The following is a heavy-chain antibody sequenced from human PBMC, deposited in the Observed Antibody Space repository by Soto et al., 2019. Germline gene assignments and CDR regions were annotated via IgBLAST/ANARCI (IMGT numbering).Heavy chain of an antibody. CDR3: ARGTYDYVWGSYRPYCMDV. D-gene: IGHD3-16*02. CDR1: GFTFSSYA. V-gene: IGHV3-30-3*01. Sequence: QVQLVESGGGVVQPGRSLRLSCAASGFTFSSYAMHWVRQAPGKGLEWVAVISYDGSNKYYADSVKGRFTTSRDNSKHTLYLQMNSLRAEDTAVYYCARGTYDYVWGSYRPYCMDVGGQGTTVTVSS. J-gene: IGHJ6*02. CDR2: ISYDGSNK.